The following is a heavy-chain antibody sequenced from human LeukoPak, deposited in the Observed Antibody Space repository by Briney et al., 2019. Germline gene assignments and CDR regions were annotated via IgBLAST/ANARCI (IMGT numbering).Heavy chain of an antibody. CDR3: ARLRFLEWFDY. Sequence: SETLSLTCTVSGGSISSYYWGWIRQPPGKGLEWIGSIYYSGSTYYNPSLKSRVTISVDTSKNQFSLKLSSVTAADTAVYYCARLRFLEWFDYWGQGTLVTVSS. J-gene: IGHJ4*02. CDR1: GGSISSYY. V-gene: IGHV4-39*01. CDR2: IYYSGST. D-gene: IGHD3-3*01.